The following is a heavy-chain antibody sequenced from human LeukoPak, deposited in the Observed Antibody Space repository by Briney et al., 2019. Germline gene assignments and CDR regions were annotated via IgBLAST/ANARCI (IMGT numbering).Heavy chain of an antibody. V-gene: IGHV4-34*01. D-gene: IGHD6-6*01. J-gene: IGHJ4*02. CDR3: ARAVAARAGFVDY. Sequence: SETLSLTCAVYGGSFSGYYWSWIRQPPGKGLEWIGEINHSGSTNYNPSLKSRVTISVDTSKNQFSLKLSSVTAADTAVYYCARAVAARAGFVDYWGQGTLVTVSS. CDR1: GGSFSGYY. CDR2: INHSGST.